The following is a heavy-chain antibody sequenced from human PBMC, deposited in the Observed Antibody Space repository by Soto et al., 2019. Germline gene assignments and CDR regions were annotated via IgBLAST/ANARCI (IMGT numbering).Heavy chain of an antibody. Sequence: QVQLVQSGAEVKKPGSSVKVSCKASGGTFSSYAISWVRQAPGQGLEWMGGIIPISGTANYAQKFQGRVTITADESTSTAYKELSSLRSEDTAVYYCARSQGSSTSLEIYYYYYYGMDVWGQGTTVTVS. CDR3: ARSQGSSTSLEIYYYYYYGMDV. V-gene: IGHV1-69*01. CDR2: IIPISGTA. D-gene: IGHD2-2*01. J-gene: IGHJ6*02. CDR1: GGTFSSYA.